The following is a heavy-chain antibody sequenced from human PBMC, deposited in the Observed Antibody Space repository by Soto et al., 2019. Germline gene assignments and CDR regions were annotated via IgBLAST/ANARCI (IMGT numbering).Heavy chain of an antibody. CDR1: GVSISSGNW. CDR2: IFHDGTA. CDR3: ARLVYDTRLNYMYFDF. D-gene: IGHD3-10*01. V-gene: IGHV4-4*02. Sequence: SETLSLTCAVSGVSISSGNWWTWVRQSPQRGLEYIGEIFHDGTANYYPSFERRVAISVDTSKNQFSLKLTSVTAADMAIYFCARLVYDTRLNYMYFDFWGQGTLVTVSS. J-gene: IGHJ4*02.